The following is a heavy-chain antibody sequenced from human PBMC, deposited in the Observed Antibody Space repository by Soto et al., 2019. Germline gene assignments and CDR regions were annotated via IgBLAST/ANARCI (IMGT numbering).Heavy chain of an antibody. CDR1: GGSFSGYY. Sequence: SETLSLTCAAYGGSFSGYYWIWTRQPPGKGLEWIGEINHSGSTNYNPSLKSRVTISVDTAKNQFSLKLSSVTAADTAVYYCARDLTMVWGVSWFDPWGQGTLVT. CDR2: INHSGST. D-gene: IGHD3-10*01. CDR3: ARDLTMVWGVSWFDP. V-gene: IGHV4-34*01. J-gene: IGHJ5*02.